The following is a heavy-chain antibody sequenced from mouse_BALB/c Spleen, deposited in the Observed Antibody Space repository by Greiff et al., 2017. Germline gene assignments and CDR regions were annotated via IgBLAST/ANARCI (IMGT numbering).Heavy chain of an antibody. V-gene: IGHV3-2*02. Sequence: VQLQQSGPGLVKPSQSLSLTCTVTGYSITSDYAWNWIRQFPGNKLEWMGYISYSGSTSYNPSLKSRISITRDTSKNQFFLQLNSVTTEDTATYYCARRDYYSSSYFDYWGQGTTLTVSS. CDR3: ARRDYYSSSYFDY. CDR1: GYSITSDYA. CDR2: ISYSGST. J-gene: IGHJ2*01. D-gene: IGHD1-1*01.